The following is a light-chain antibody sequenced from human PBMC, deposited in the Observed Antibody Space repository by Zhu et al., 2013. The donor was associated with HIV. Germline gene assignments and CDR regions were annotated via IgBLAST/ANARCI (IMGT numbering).Light chain of an antibody. Sequence: DIQMTQSPSSLSASVGDRVTITCQASQDINNFLNWYQQKPGKAPKLLIYDASNLETGVPSRFSGSGSGTDFTLTISSLQPEDFATYYCQQSNSFPWTFGQGTKVEIK. CDR3: QQSNSFPWT. J-gene: IGKJ1*01. CDR2: DAS. CDR1: QDINNF. V-gene: IGKV1-33*01.